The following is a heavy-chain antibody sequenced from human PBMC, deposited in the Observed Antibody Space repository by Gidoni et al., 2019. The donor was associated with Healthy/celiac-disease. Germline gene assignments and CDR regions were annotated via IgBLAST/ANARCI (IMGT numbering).Heavy chain of an antibody. J-gene: IGHJ4*02. Sequence: QVQLVQSGAEVKKPGATVMVSCKASGYHFTSYCFNWVRQATGQGLEWMGWMNPNSGNTGYAQKFQGRVTMTRNTSISTAYMELSSLRSEDTAVYYCARGLGGYSYGNIDYWGQGTLVTVSS. CDR1: GYHFTSYC. CDR2: MNPNSGNT. CDR3: ARGLGGYSYGNIDY. V-gene: IGHV1-8*01. D-gene: IGHD5-18*01.